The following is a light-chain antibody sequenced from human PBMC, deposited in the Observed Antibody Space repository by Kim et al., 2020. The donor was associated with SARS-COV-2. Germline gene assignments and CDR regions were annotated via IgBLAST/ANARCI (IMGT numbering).Light chain of an antibody. V-gene: IGKV1-39*01. CDR1: QSISSY. CDR3: QQSYSTPPT. J-gene: IGKJ2*01. Sequence: DIQMTQSPSSLSASVGDRVTITCRASQSISSYLNWYQQKPGKAPKLLIYAASSLQSGVPSRFSGSGSGTDFTLTISSLQPEDFATYYCQQSYSTPPTFGQGTNLEI. CDR2: AAS.